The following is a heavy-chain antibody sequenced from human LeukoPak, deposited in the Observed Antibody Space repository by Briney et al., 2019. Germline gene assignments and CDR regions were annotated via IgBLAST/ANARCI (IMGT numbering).Heavy chain of an antibody. CDR1: GDSISSSSYY. CDR2: IYYSGST. J-gene: IGHJ4*02. D-gene: IGHD5-12*01. CDR3: AKNNGYGYWFDY. Sequence: PSETLSLTCTVSGDSISSSSYYWGWIRQPPGKGLEWIGSIYYSGSTYYNPSLKSRVTISVDTSKNQFSLNLSSVSAADTALYYCAKNNGYGYWFDYWGQGILVTVSS. V-gene: IGHV4-39*07.